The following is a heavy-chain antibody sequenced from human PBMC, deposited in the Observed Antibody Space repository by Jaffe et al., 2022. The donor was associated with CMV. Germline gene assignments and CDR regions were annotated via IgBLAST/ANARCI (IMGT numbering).Heavy chain of an antibody. V-gene: IGHV4-34*01. CDR3: ARGIHDFDSSGFYSGGWYYFDD. J-gene: IGHJ4*02. CDR1: GGSLSGYY. D-gene: IGHD3-22*01. CDR2: INDSGNT. Sequence: QVQLQQWGTGLLKPSETLSLTCGVYGGSLSGYYWGWIRQPPGKGLEWIGEINDSGNTNFNPSLKSRLTISLDTSKNQFSLKVTSMTAADTAVYYCARGIHDFDSSGFYSGGWYYFDDWGQGTLVTVSS.